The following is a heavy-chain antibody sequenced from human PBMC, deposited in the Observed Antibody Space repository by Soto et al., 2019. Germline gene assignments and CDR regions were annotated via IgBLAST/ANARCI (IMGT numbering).Heavy chain of an antibody. CDR1: GYTFTSYD. Sequence: QVQLVQSGAEVKKPGASVKVSCKASGYTFTSYDINWVRQATGQGLEWMGWMNPNSGNTGYAQKFQGRXTXTXXTSINTAYMELSSLRSEDTAVYYCAREKGSSGFDPWGQGTLVTVSS. CDR2: MNPNSGNT. CDR3: AREKGSSGFDP. V-gene: IGHV1-8*01. D-gene: IGHD6-6*01. J-gene: IGHJ5*02.